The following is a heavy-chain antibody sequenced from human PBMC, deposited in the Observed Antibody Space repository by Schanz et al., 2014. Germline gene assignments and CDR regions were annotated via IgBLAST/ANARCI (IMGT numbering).Heavy chain of an antibody. CDR1: GGTFSTYP. CDR2: INPNSGDT. V-gene: IGHV1-2*04. J-gene: IGHJ2*01. D-gene: IGHD6-19*01. Sequence: QVQLVQSGAEVKKPGSSMKVSCKASGGTFSTYPINWVRQAPGQGLEWMGWINPNSGDTNYAQKFQGWVTMTRDTSISTAYMEVSRLKSDDTAVYYCARLSVAGRPHVNYWYFDLWGRGTLVTVSS. CDR3: ARLSVAGRPHVNYWYFDL.